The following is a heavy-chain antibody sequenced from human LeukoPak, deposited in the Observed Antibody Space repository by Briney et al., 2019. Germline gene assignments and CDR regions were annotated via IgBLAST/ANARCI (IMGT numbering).Heavy chain of an antibody. Sequence: PGGSLRLSCAASGFTFSSYGMHWVRQAPGKGLGWVAFIRYDGSNKYYADSVKGRFTISRDNSKNTLYLQMNSLGAEDTAVYYCALIREKQVADGFDIWGQGTMVTVSS. D-gene: IGHD6-13*01. J-gene: IGHJ3*02. CDR1: GFTFSSYG. CDR3: ALIREKQVADGFDI. V-gene: IGHV3-30*02. CDR2: IRYDGSNK.